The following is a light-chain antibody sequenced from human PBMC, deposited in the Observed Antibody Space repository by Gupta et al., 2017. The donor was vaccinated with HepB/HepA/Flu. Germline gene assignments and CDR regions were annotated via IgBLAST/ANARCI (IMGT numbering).Light chain of an antibody. J-gene: IGLJ2*01. CDR1: SSNIGASYD. CDR3: QSYDRRIGGAV. CDR2: DSS. Sequence: QFVLTQPPSVSGAPAQEVTISCTRSSSNIGASYDVQWYQQLPGKAPKVLIYDSSNRPSGVPERFSGSKSGTSASLGINGLQAEDEAEYYCQSYDRRIGGAVFGGGTKLTVL. V-gene: IGLV1-40*01.